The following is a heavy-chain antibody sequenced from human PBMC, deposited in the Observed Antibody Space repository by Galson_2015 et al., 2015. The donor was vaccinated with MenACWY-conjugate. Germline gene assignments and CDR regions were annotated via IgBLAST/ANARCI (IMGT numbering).Heavy chain of an antibody. CDR1: GFTFTGYE. V-gene: IGHV3-48*03. D-gene: IGHD5-18*01. CDR2: ISKSGSPI. J-gene: IGHJ6*03. CDR3: ARVGTWIHQYFYYMDV. Sequence: SLRLSCAASGFTFTGYEFNWVRQAPGTGLEWLSYISKSGSPIYYADSVKGRFTISRDNIKKSLFLEMNSLRVGDTGVYYCARVGTWIHQYFYYMDVWGKGTTVTVSS.